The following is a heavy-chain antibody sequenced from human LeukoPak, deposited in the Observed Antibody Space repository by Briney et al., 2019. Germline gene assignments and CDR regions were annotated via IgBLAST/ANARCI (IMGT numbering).Heavy chain of an antibody. CDR3: ATEVTSIVPDY. CDR1: GHTPSELP. J-gene: IGHJ4*02. V-gene: IGHV1-24*01. Sequence: ASVKVSCKVSGHTPSELPMYWVRQAPGEGLEWMGGFDPENDERIYTQKFRGRVTMTEDTSTNTAYMELSSLRSDDTAVYYCATEVTSIVPDYWGQGTLVTVSS. CDR2: FDPENDER. D-gene: IGHD2-21*02.